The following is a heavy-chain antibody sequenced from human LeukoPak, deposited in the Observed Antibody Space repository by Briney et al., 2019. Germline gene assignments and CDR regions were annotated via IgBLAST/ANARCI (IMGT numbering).Heavy chain of an antibody. D-gene: IGHD2-15*01. CDR2: INHSGST. J-gene: IGHJ4*02. CDR1: GGSFSGYY. CDR3: ARGLVLGYCSGGSCYGDDDY. Sequence: SETLSLTCAVYGGSFSGYYWSWIRQPPGKGLEWIGEINHSGSTNYHPSLKSRVTISVDTSKNQFSLKLSSVTAADTAVYYCARGLVLGYCSGGSCYGDDDYWGQGTLVTVSS. V-gene: IGHV4-34*01.